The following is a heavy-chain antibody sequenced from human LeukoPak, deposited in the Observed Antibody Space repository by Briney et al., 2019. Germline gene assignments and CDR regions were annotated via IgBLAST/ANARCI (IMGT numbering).Heavy chain of an antibody. CDR2: INHSGSI. V-gene: IGHV4-34*01. D-gene: IGHD7-27*01. CDR3: AKGVWAPRFDS. J-gene: IGHJ5*01. CDR1: GASFSYDY. Sequence: SETLSLTCAVYGASFSYDYWSWIRLAPGKGLEWIGEINHSGSITYNPSLKSRVTISAEKSKSQFSLRLTSVTAADTAVYYCAKGVWAPRFDSWGQGTLVTVSS.